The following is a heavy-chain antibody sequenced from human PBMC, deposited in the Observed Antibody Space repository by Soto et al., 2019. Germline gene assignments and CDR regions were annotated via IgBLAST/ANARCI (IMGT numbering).Heavy chain of an antibody. V-gene: IGHV4-4*02. Sequence: QVQLQESGPGLVKPSGTLSLTCAVSGGSISSSNWWSWVRQPPGKELEWIGEMYHSGSTNYNPSLNIRVTISVDKSKNQFSLQLGSVTAADTAVYYCARTEAYCSGGSCYYSDYWGQGTLVTVSS. CDR2: MYHSGST. J-gene: IGHJ4*02. CDR1: GGSISSSNW. D-gene: IGHD2-15*01. CDR3: ARTEAYCSGGSCYYSDY.